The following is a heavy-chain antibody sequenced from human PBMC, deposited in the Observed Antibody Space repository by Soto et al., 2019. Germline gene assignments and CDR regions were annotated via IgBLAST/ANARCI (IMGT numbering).Heavy chain of an antibody. V-gene: IGHV4-39*01. J-gene: IGHJ2*01. CDR1: GGSISSSSYY. D-gene: IGHD4-17*01. CDR3: ARRGGDYGNWYVDL. CDR2: IYYSGST. Sequence: QLQLQESGPGLVKPSETLSLTCTVSGGSISSSSYYWGWIRQPPGKGLEWIGSIYYSGSTYYNPSLKSRVTISVDTSKNQFSLKLSSVTAADTAVYYCARRGGDYGNWYVDLWGRGTLVTVSS.